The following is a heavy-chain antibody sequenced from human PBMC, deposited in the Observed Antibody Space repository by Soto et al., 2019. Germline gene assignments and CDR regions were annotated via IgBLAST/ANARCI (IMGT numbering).Heavy chain of an antibody. V-gene: IGHV1-69*13. Sequence: SVKGSCKASGYTFTSYAISWVRQAPGQGLEWMGGIIPIFGTANYAQKFQGRVTITADESTSTAYMELSSLRSEDTAVYYCAVGVMIPHHPAPDYWGQGTLVTVSS. J-gene: IGHJ4*02. D-gene: IGHD3-3*01. CDR3: AVGVMIPHHPAPDY. CDR1: GYTFTSYA. CDR2: IIPIFGTA.